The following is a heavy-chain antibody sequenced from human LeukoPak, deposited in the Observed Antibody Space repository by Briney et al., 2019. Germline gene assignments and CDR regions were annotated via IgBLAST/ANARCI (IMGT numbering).Heavy chain of an antibody. CDR3: ARDCSGGSCYGAFDI. D-gene: IGHD2-15*01. CDR1: GGSISSSNW. V-gene: IGHV4-4*02. CDR2: IYHSGST. Sequence: PSGTLSLTCAVSGGSISSSNWWSWVRQPPGKGLEWIGEIYHSGSTNYNPSLKSRVTISVDKSKNQFSLKLSSVTAADTAVYYCARDCSGGSCYGAFDIWGQGTMVTVSS. J-gene: IGHJ3*02.